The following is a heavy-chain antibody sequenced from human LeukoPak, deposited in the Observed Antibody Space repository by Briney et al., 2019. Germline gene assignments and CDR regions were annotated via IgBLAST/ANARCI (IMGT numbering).Heavy chain of an antibody. CDR1: GFTFSSYA. V-gene: IGHV3-23*01. D-gene: IGHD2-15*01. CDR3: ASPDIRSYYGMDV. CDR2: ISDSDGST. Sequence: PGRSLRLSCAASGFTFSSYAMHWVRQAPGKGLQWVSAISDSDGSTYYADSVKGRFTISRDNSKSTLYLQMNSLRAEDTAVYYCASPDIRSYYGMDVWGQGTTVTVSS. J-gene: IGHJ6*02.